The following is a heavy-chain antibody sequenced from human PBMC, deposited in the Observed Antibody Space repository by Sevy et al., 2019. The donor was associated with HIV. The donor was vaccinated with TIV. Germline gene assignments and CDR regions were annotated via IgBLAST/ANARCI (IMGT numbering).Heavy chain of an antibody. CDR2: INPNSGGT. CDR3: ARGAGDSVVTYFDY. J-gene: IGHJ4*02. Sequence: ASVKVSYKASGYTFTDYYIHWVRQAPGQGLEWLGWINPNSGGTNYAQKFQDWVTMTRDTSISTAYMELSRLKSDDTAVYYCARGAGDSVVTYFDYWGQGTPVTVSS. V-gene: IGHV1-2*04. D-gene: IGHD2-2*01. CDR1: GYTFTDYY.